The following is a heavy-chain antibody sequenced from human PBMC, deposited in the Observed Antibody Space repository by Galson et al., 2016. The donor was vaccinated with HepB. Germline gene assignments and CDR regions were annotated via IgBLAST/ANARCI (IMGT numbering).Heavy chain of an antibody. V-gene: IGHV6-1*01. CDR1: GDSVSSDSAA. D-gene: IGHD5-18*01. J-gene: IGHJ4*02. CDR3: ARGGGPLGTAMVVDHFDY. CDR2: TYYRSKWYN. Sequence: CAISGDSVSSDSAAWHWIRQSPSRGLEWLGRTYYRSKWYNDYAISVKGRITINPDTSKNQFSLQLNSVTPEDTAVYYCARGGGPLGTAMVVDHFDYWGQGSLVTVSP.